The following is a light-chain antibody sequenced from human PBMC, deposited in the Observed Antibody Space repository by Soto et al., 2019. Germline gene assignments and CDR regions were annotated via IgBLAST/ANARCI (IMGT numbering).Light chain of an antibody. CDR3: LLSYSDARPV. V-gene: IGLV7-46*01. Sequence: QAVVTQEPSLTVSPGGTVTLTCGSSTGAVTSGHYPYWFQQKPGQAPRTLIYDTNNKHSWTPARFSGSLLGGKAALTLSGAQPEDEAAYYCLLSYSDARPVFGGGTKVTVL. CDR1: TGAVTSGHY. CDR2: DTN. J-gene: IGLJ2*01.